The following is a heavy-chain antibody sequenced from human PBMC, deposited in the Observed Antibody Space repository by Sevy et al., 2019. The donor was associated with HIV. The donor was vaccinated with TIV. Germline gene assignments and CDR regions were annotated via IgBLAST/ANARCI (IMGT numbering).Heavy chain of an antibody. CDR2: MKQDGSEE. CDR1: GVSFSIYW. CDR3: VREGLGGYSYSLDY. D-gene: IGHD5-18*01. Sequence: GGYLRLSCAASGVSFSIYWMSWVRQAPGKGLEWVATMKQDGSEEDYVDSVKGRFTISRDNAKNSLFLQMNSLSAEDTAVYYCVREGLGGYSYSLDYWGHGILVTVSS. J-gene: IGHJ4*01. V-gene: IGHV3-7*01.